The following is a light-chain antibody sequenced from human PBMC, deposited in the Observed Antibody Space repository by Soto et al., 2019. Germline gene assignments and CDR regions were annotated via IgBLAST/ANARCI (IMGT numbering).Light chain of an antibody. V-gene: IGKV1-6*01. CDR1: QGSRTD. CDR2: ASS. Sequence: AIQMTQSPSSLSASVGDIVTITCRASQGSRTDLGWYHQKPGKAPKLLIYASSSLQSGVPSRFSGSGSGTDFTLTISSLQPEDFATYYFLQDYNYPYTFGQGTKLEIK. J-gene: IGKJ2*01. CDR3: LQDYNYPYT.